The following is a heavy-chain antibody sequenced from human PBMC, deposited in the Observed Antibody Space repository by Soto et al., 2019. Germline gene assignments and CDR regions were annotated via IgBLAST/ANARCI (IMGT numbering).Heavy chain of an antibody. D-gene: IGHD5-12*01. V-gene: IGHV1-69*13. CDR3: ARNFRWLQSQFAY. J-gene: IGHJ4*02. CDR2: IIPIFGTA. Sequence: ASVKVSCKASGGTFSSYAISWVRQAPGQGLEWMGGIIPIFGTANYAQKFQGRVTITADESTSTAYMELSSLRSEDTAVYYCARNFRWLQSQFAYWGQGTLVTVSS. CDR1: GGTFSSYA.